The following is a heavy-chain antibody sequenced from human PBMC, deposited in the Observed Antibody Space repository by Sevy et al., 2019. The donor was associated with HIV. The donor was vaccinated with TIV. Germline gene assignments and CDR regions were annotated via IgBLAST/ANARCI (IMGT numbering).Heavy chain of an antibody. CDR3: ARGRSRAARQDY. V-gene: IGHV4-34*01. J-gene: IGHJ4*02. CDR2: VNYSGNI. CDR1: GGSFSNYY. Sequence: SESLSLTCAVYGGSFSNYYWSWIRQPPGKGPEWIGEVNYSGNINYNPSVESRATISVDTSKNQFSLRLTSVTAADTAIYYCARGRSRAARQDYWSQGTLVTVSS. D-gene: IGHD6-6*01.